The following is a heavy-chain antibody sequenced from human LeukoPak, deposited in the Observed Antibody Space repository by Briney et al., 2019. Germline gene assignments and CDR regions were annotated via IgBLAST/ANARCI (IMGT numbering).Heavy chain of an antibody. Sequence: GGSLRLSCAASGFTFSRYEMNCVRPAPGKGLEWVSYISSSGSTIYYADSVKGRFTISRDNAKNSLYLQMNSPRAEDTAVYYCARVYYSSSHDYWGQGTLVTVSS. CDR1: GFTFSRYE. CDR3: ARVYYSSSHDY. CDR2: ISSSGSTI. J-gene: IGHJ4*02. D-gene: IGHD6-6*01. V-gene: IGHV3-48*03.